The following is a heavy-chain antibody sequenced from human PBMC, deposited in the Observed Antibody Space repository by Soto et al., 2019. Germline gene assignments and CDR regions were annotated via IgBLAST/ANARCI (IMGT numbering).Heavy chain of an antibody. J-gene: IGHJ3*02. CDR2: ISSSSSYI. V-gene: IGHV3-21*04. Sequence: GGSLRLSCAASGFTFSSYSMNWVRQAPGKGLEWVSSISSSSSYIYFADSVKGRFTISRDNAKNSLYLQMNSLRAEDTAVYYCAKDCMIVVADDAFDIWSQGTMVTVSS. D-gene: IGHD3-22*01. CDR3: AKDCMIVVADDAFDI. CDR1: GFTFSSYS.